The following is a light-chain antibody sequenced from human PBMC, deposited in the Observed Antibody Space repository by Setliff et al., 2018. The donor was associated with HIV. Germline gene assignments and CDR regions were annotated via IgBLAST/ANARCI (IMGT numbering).Light chain of an antibody. V-gene: IGLV2-14*02. CDR2: GVN. J-gene: IGLJ1*01. Sequence: QSALAQPASVSGSPGQSITISCTGTSSDVGSYNLVSWYQQDPGKAPKLMIYGVNNRPSGVSNRFSGSKSGNTASLTISGLQAEDEADYYCSSFSTISTQIFGGGTKVTVL. CDR3: SSFSTISTQI. CDR1: SSDVGSYNL.